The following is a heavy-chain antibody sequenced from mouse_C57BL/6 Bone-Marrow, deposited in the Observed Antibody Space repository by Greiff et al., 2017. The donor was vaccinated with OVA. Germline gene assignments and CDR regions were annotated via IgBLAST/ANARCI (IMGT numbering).Heavy chain of an antibody. J-gene: IGHJ3*01. V-gene: IGHV2-2*01. CDR1: GFSLTSYG. Sequence: VTLVESGPGLVQPSQSLSITCTVSGFSLTSYGVHWVRRSPGKGLEWLGVIWSGGSTDYNAAFISRLSISKDNSKSQVFFKMNSLQADDTAIYYCARNGGLRAWFAYWGQGTLVTVSA. D-gene: IGHD2-4*01. CDR3: ARNGGLRAWFAY. CDR2: IWSGGST.